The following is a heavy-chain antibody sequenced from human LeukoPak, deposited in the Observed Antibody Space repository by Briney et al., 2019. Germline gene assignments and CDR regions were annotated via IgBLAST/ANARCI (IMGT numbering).Heavy chain of an antibody. CDR3: ARSPYYYDSSGYYLGAFDI. CDR2: ICYSGST. V-gene: IGHV4-31*03. J-gene: IGHJ3*02. CDR1: GGSISSGGYY. D-gene: IGHD3-22*01. Sequence: PSETLSLTCTVSGGSISSGGYYWSWIRQHPGKGLEWIGYICYSGSTYYNPSLKSRVTISVDTSKNQFSLKLSSVTAADTAVYYCARSPYYYDSSGYYLGAFDIWGQGTMVTVSS.